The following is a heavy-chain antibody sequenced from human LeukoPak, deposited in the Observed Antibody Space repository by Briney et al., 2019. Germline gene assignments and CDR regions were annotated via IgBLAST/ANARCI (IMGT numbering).Heavy chain of an antibody. CDR1: GFTFSSYA. V-gene: IGHV3-30*04. CDR2: ISYDGSNK. D-gene: IGHD5-18*01. CDR3: GKTTAGYSSGQKPAWPVDY. J-gene: IGHJ4*02. Sequence: GGSLRLSCAASGFTFSSYAMHWVRQAPGKGLEWVAVISYDGSNKYYADSVKGRFTISRDNSKNTVYLQINSLRAEDTAVYYCGKTTAGYSSGQKPAWPVDYWGQGTLVTVSS.